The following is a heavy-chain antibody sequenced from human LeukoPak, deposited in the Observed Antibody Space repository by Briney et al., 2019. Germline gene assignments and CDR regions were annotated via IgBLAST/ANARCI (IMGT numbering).Heavy chain of an antibody. CDR1: GGSFSGYY. Sequence: PSETLSLTCAVYGGSFSGYYWSWIRQPPGKGLEWIGSIFYTGNTYYNPSLKSRVTMSVDTSKNQFSLTLTSVTAADTAVYYCARQGESNSWYSPDYWGQGTLVTVSS. J-gene: IGHJ4*02. CDR2: IFYTGNT. CDR3: ARQGESNSWYSPDY. D-gene: IGHD6-13*01. V-gene: IGHV4-34*12.